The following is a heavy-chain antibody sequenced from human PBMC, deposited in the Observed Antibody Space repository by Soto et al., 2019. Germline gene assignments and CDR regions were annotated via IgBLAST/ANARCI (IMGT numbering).Heavy chain of an antibody. Sequence: QVQLVQSGAEVKKPGSSVKVSCKASGGTFSSFVISWVRQAPGQGLEWMGRIIPSIGIINYAQKFHGRVTVTADISTSTAYRELSSLRADDTAVYYGAREGDMKVHSDSSDEPGYWGQGTLVTVSS. CDR3: AREGDMKVHSDSSDEPGY. CDR1: GGTFSSFV. J-gene: IGHJ4*02. D-gene: IGHD3-22*01. CDR2: IIPSIGII. V-gene: IGHV1-69*04.